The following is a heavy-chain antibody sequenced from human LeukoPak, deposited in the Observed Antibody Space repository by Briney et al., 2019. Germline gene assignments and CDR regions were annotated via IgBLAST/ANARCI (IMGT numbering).Heavy chain of an antibody. D-gene: IGHD3-16*01. CDR1: GGTFSIYA. J-gene: IGHJ5*02. CDR3: ARDRQGAYQFDP. Sequence: SVKVSCTASGGTFSIYAISWVRQAPGQGLEWMGGIIPIFGTANYAQKFQGRVTITADESTSTAYMELSSLRSEDTAVYYCARDRQGAYQFDPWGQGTLVTVSS. CDR2: IIPIFGTA. V-gene: IGHV1-69*13.